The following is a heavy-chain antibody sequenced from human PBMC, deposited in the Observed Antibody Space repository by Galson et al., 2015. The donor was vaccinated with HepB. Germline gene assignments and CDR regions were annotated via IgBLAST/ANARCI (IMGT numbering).Heavy chain of an antibody. V-gene: IGHV3-33*01. D-gene: IGHD3-10*01. Sequence: SLRLSCAASGFTFSGYGMHWVRQAPGKGLEWVAVIWYDGSNKYYADSVKGRFTISRDNSKNTLYLQMNSLRSEDTAVYYCARGPTMVQGVTIYYYYMDVWVKGTTVTVSS. CDR2: IWYDGSNK. J-gene: IGHJ6*03. CDR3: ARGPTMVQGVTIYYYYMDV. CDR1: GFTFSGYG.